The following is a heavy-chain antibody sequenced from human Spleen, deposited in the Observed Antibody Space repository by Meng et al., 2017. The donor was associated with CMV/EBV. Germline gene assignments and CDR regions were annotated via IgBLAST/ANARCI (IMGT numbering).Heavy chain of an antibody. CDR1: GFTFSSYW. CDR3: ASGQSAYDFWSGIDY. D-gene: IGHD3-3*01. Sequence: GESLKISCAASGFTFSSYWMHWVRQAPGKGLVWVSRINSDGSSTTYADSVKGRFTISRDNAKNTLYLQMNSLRAEDTAVYYCASGQSAYDFWSGIDYWGQGTLVTVSS. J-gene: IGHJ4*02. CDR2: INSDGSST. V-gene: IGHV3-74*01.